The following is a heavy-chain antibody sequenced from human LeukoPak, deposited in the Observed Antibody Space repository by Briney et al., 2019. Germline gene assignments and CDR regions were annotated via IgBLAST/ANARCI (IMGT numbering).Heavy chain of an antibody. D-gene: IGHD4-23*01. CDR3: ATSADSPGNS. V-gene: IGHV3-7*01. CDR1: GFTFSTYW. Sequence: QPGGSLRLSCVASGFTFSTYWMSWVRPAPGKGLEWVANLKQDGSVKHYVDSVKGRFTISRDNAKNSLYLQMTNLRAEDTAVYYCATSADSPGNSWGQGTLITVSS. CDR2: LKQDGSVK. J-gene: IGHJ4*02.